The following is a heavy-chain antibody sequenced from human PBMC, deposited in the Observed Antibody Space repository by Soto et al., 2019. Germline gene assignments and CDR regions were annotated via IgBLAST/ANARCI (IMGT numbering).Heavy chain of an antibody. J-gene: IGHJ4*02. CDR3: ARHRGYYDILTGYYMDLNFDS. CDR1: GGSISSSSYY. CDR2: IYYSGST. V-gene: IGHV4-39*01. D-gene: IGHD3-9*01. Sequence: PSETLSLTCAVSGGSISSSSYYWGWIRQPPGKGLEWIGSIYYSGSTSYNPSLKSRVTISVDTSKNQFSLRLSSVTAADTAVCYCARHRGYYDILTGYYMDLNFDSWGQGALVTVSS.